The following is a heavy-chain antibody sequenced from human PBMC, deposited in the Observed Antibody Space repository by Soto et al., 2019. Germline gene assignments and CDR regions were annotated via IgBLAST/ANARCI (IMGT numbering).Heavy chain of an antibody. V-gene: IGHV1-69*01. Sequence: QVQLVQSGAEVKKPGASVKVSCKASGDTFTSYAISWVRQAPGQGLEWMGGITPIFGTANYAQKFQGRVTITADESTSTAYMELSSLRSEDTAVYYCARVRSRYNWNNGFDYWGQGTLVTVSS. J-gene: IGHJ4*02. CDR1: GDTFTSYA. D-gene: IGHD1-20*01. CDR2: ITPIFGTA. CDR3: ARVRSRYNWNNGFDY.